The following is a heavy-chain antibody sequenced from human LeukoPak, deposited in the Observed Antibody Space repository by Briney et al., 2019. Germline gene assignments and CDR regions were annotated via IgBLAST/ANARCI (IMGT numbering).Heavy chain of an antibody. CDR2: IYYSGST. J-gene: IGHJ4*02. D-gene: IGHD1-20*01. CDR1: GGSISSYY. CDR3: ARVITGMRDY. Sequence: SETLSLTCTVSGGSISSYYWSWIRQPPGKGLEWIGYIYYSGSTNYNPSLKSRVTISVDTSKIQFSPKLSSVTAADTAVYYCARVITGMRDYWGQGTLVTVSS. V-gene: IGHV4-59*01.